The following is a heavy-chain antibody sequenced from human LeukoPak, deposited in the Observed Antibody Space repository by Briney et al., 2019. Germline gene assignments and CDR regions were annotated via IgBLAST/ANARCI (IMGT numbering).Heavy chain of an antibody. V-gene: IGHV1-8*01. J-gene: IGHJ6*03. Sequence: ASVKVSRKASGYTFTSYDINWVRQATGQGLEWMGWMNPNSGNTGYTQKFQGRVTMTRNTSIRTAYMELSSLRSEDTAVYYCARGGLVTVTTGDYYYYMDVWGKGTTVTVSS. CDR3: ARGGLVTVTTGDYYYYMDV. CDR2: MNPNSGNT. D-gene: IGHD4-11*01. CDR1: GYTFTSYD.